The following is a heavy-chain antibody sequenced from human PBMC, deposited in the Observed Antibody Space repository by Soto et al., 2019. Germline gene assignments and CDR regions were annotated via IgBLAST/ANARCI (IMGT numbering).Heavy chain of an antibody. Sequence: PGGSLRLSCAASGFTFSTHHMNWVRQAPGKGLEWVSYIQSGGSRIYYADSVKGRFTISRDNAKNSLYLQMNSLRAEDTAVYYCARDGSTVTTNYHYAMDVWGQGTTVTVSS. CDR1: GFTFSTHH. D-gene: IGHD4-17*01. J-gene: IGHJ6*02. CDR2: IQSGGSRI. V-gene: IGHV3-48*03. CDR3: ARDGSTVTTNYHYAMDV.